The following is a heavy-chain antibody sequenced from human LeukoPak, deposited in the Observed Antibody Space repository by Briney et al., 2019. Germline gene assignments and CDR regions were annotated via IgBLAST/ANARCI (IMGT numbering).Heavy chain of an antibody. Sequence: GGSLRLSCAASGFTFSSYSMNWVRQAPGKGLEWVSAIGSRSTSMYYADSVKGRLTISRDNAKNSLFLQMNSLRAEDTAIYYCAREKDEAFDDWGRGTLVTVSS. J-gene: IGHJ2*01. CDR3: AREKDEAFDD. CDR2: IGSRSTSM. V-gene: IGHV3-21*01. CDR1: GFTFSSYS.